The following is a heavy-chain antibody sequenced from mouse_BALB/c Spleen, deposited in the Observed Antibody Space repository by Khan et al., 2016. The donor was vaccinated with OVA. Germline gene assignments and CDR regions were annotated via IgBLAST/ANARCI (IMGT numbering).Heavy chain of an antibody. J-gene: IGHJ3*01. CDR2: IIYTGYT. CDR3: ASSTDRYAFVY. CDR1: GDSITSGY. Sequence: EVQLQESGPSLVKPSQTLSLTCSVTGDSITSGYWNWIRRFPGNKLEYMGYIIYTGYTYYNPSLKSRISITRHKSRNQYYLQLNSVTDEDTATYYCASSTDRYAFVYWGQGTLVTVSA. V-gene: IGHV3-8*02.